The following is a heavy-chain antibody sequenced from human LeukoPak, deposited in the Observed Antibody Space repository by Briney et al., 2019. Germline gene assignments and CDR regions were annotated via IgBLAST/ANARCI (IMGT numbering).Heavy chain of an antibody. Sequence: ASVKVSCKASGGTFSSYAISWVRQAPGQGLEWMGGIIPIFGTANYAQKFQGRVTITADESTSTAYMELSSLRSEDTAVYYCARDPLSSYGGNPLVYWGQGTLVTVSS. V-gene: IGHV1-69*13. CDR1: GGTFSSYA. D-gene: IGHD4-23*01. CDR2: IIPIFGTA. CDR3: ARDPLSSYGGNPLVY. J-gene: IGHJ4*02.